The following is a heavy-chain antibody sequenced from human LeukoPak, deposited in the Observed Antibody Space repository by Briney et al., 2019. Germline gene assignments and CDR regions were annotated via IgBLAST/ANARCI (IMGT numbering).Heavy chain of an antibody. D-gene: IGHD3-9*01. CDR3: ARHSDYDILTGPNDY. CDR1: GFTFSSYS. CDR2: ISTSSSYK. Sequence: GGSLRLSCAASGFTFSSYSMNWVRQAPGKGLEWVSSISTSSSYKYYADSLKGRSTISRDNAKDSLYLQMNSLGAEDTAVYYCARHSDYDILTGPNDYWGQGTLVTVSS. J-gene: IGHJ4*02. V-gene: IGHV3-21*01.